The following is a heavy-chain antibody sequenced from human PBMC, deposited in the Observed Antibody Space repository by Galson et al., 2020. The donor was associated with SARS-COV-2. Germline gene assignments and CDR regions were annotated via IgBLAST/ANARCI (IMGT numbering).Heavy chain of an antibody. Sequence: SVKVSCKASGGTFSSYAISWVRQAPGQGLEWMGGIIPIFGTANYAQKFQGRVTITADESTSTAYMELSSLRSEDTAVYYCANARNIVVVPAAGDDAFDIWGQGTMVIVSS. D-gene: IGHD2-2*01. V-gene: IGHV1-69*13. J-gene: IGHJ3*02. CDR3: ANARNIVVVPAAGDDAFDI. CDR1: GGTFSSYA. CDR2: IIPIFGTA.